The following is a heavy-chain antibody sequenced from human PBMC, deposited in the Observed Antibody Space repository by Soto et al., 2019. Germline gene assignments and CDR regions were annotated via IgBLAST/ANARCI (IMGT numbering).Heavy chain of an antibody. D-gene: IGHD2-2*02. J-gene: IGHJ6*02. CDR2: IRSKAYGGTT. Sequence: GSLRLSCTASGFTFGDYAMSWFRQAPGKGLEWVGFIRSKAYGGTTEYAASVKGRFTISRDDSKSIAYLQMNSLKTEDTAVYYCTRENLYPSHCSSTSRYTTYSYGIAVCARGNTVIGSS. CDR1: GFTFGDYA. CDR3: TRENLYPSHCSSTSRYTTYSYGIAV. V-gene: IGHV3-49*03.